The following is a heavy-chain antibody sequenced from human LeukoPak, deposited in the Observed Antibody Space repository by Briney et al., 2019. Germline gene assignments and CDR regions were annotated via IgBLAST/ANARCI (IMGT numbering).Heavy chain of an antibody. V-gene: IGHV1-69*13. D-gene: IGHD1-26*01. CDR2: IIPIFGTA. Sequence: VASVKVSCKASGGTFSSYAISWVRQAPGQGLEWMGGIIPIFGTANYAQKFQGRVTITADESTSTAYMELSRLRSDDTAVYYCARAGLVGAFDAFDMWGQGTMVSVSS. J-gene: IGHJ3*02. CDR3: ARAGLVGAFDAFDM. CDR1: GGTFSSYA.